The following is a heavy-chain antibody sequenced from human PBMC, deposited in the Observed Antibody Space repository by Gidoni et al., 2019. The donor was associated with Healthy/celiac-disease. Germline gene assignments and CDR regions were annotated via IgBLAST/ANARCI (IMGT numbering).Heavy chain of an antibody. Sequence: EVQLVESGGGLVQPGGSLRLSCAASGFTVSSNYMSWVRQAPGKGLEWVSVIYSGGSTYYADSVKGRFTISRDNSKNTLYLQMNSLRAEDTAVYYCASPQAAAIIGYYYYGMDVWGQGTTVTVSS. CDR1: GFTVSSNY. J-gene: IGHJ6*02. CDR3: ASPQAAAIIGYYYYGMDV. CDR2: IYSGGST. D-gene: IGHD2-2*01. V-gene: IGHV3-66*01.